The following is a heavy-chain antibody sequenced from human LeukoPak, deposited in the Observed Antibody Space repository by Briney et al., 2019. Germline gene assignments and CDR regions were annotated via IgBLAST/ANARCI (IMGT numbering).Heavy chain of an antibody. V-gene: IGHV1-8*01. CDR1: GYTFTSYD. D-gene: IGHD3-3*01. J-gene: IGHJ4*02. Sequence: EASVKVSCKAPGYTFTSYDINWVRQATGQGLEWMGWMNPNSGNTGYAQKFQGRVTMTRNTSISTAYMELSSLRSEDTAVYYCARGPNYDFWSGYYTLYYWGQGTLVTVSS. CDR3: ARGPNYDFWSGYYTLYY. CDR2: MNPNSGNT.